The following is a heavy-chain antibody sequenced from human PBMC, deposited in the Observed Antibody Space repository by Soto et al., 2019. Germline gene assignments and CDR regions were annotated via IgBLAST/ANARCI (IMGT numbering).Heavy chain of an antibody. J-gene: IGHJ4*02. Sequence: SETMSRTCTVSVGSISSGDYYWSWIRRPPGKGLEWIVYIYYSWSTDYNPSLKSRVTISVDTSKNQLSLKLSSVTAEDTAVYYCARALRYSDYEFGYYLDYWAQGTLVHVSS. D-gene: IGHD5-12*01. V-gene: IGHV4-30-4*01. CDR2: IYYSWST. CDR1: VGSISSGDYY. CDR3: ARALRYSDYEFGYYLDY.